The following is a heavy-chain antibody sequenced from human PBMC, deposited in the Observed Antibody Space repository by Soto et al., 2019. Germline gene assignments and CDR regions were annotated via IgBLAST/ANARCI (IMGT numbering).Heavy chain of an antibody. D-gene: IGHD3-9*01. Sequence: GGSLRLSCAASGFTFSSYAMSWVRQAPGKGLEWVSAISGSGGSTYYADSVKGRFTISRDNSKNTLYLQMNSLRAEDTAVYSCAKDPRHILTGERYYYYMDVWGKGTTVTVSS. CDR1: GFTFSSYA. CDR3: AKDPRHILTGERYYYYMDV. CDR2: ISGSGGST. V-gene: IGHV3-23*01. J-gene: IGHJ6*03.